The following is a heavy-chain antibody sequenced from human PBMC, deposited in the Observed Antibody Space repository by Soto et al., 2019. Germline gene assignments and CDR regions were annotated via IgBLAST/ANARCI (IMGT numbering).Heavy chain of an antibody. CDR3: ARDYSYYDSSGYYSHFDY. J-gene: IGHJ4*02. D-gene: IGHD3-22*01. CDR1: GGTFSSYA. CDR2: IIPIFGTA. V-gene: IGHV1-69*13. Sequence: ASVKVSCKASGGTFSSYAISWVRQAPGQGLEWMGGIIPIFGTANYAQKFQGRVTITADESTSTAYMELSSLRSEDTAVYYCARDYSYYDSSGYYSHFDYWGQGTLVTVSS.